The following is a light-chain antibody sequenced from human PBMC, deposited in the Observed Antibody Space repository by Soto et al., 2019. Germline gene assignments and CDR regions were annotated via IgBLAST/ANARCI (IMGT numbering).Light chain of an antibody. CDR2: DVS. J-gene: IGLJ3*02. V-gene: IGLV2-14*03. Sequence: ALTQPASVSGSPGQSFTIPCTGSSTDVGAYHSVSWYQQHPGKAPKLIIFDVSNRPSGVSNRFSGSKSGNTASLTISGLQAEDEADYYCSSFTDTGTVMFGGGTKVTVL. CDR3: SSFTDTGTVM. CDR1: STDVGAYHS.